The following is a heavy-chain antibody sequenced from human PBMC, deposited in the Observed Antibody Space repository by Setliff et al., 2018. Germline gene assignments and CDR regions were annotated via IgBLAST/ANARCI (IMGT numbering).Heavy chain of an antibody. J-gene: IGHJ4*02. CDR1: GYTISSYP. CDR2: INTNTGNP. Sequence: GASVKVSCKVSGYTISSYPLNWVRQAPGQGLEWMGWINTNTGNPTYAQGFTGRFVFSLDTSVSTAYLQISSVKAEDTAVYYCARGYCSGGSCADFDYWGQGTLVTVSS. V-gene: IGHV7-4-1*02. D-gene: IGHD2-15*01. CDR3: ARGYCSGGSCADFDY.